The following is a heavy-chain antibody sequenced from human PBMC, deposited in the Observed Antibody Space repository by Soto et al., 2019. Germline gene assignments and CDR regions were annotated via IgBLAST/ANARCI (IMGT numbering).Heavy chain of an antibody. CDR1: GFMFSSYV. J-gene: IGHJ4*02. V-gene: IGHV3-23*01. Sequence: EVQLLGSGGGLVQPGGSLRLSCAASGFMFSSYVMSWVRQAPGKGLEWVSGVSGSGSRTYYADSVKGRFSISRDNSRNTLYLQLNSLRAEDTAVYYCAVLTTVTDADYWGQGTLVTVPS. CDR3: AVLTTVTDADY. D-gene: IGHD4-17*01. CDR2: VSGSGSRT.